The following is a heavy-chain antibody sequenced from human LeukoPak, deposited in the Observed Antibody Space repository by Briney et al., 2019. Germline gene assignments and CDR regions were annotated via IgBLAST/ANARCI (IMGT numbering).Heavy chain of an antibody. CDR3: ARDLYYYDSSGYSAFDI. CDR2: IYYSGST. D-gene: IGHD3-22*01. J-gene: IGHJ3*02. CDR1: GGSISSSSYY. Sequence: SETLSLTSTVSGGSISSSSYYWGCIRQPPRKGLEWIGSIYYSGSTYYNPSLKSRVTISVDTSKNQFSLKLSSVTAADTTVYYCARDLYYYDSSGYSAFDIWGQGTMVTVSS. V-gene: IGHV4-39*07.